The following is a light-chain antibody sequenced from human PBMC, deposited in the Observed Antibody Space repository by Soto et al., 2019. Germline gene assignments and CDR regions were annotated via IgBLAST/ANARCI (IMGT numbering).Light chain of an antibody. CDR1: QSGSSN. V-gene: IGKV3-15*01. CDR3: QQYSDWPPT. Sequence: EIVVTQSPATLSVSPGERATLSCRASQSGSSNLAWYQQKPGQAPRLLINGASTRATGIPARFSGSGSGTEFSLTISSLQSEDFAVYYCQQYSDWPPTFGQGTKVYIK. J-gene: IGKJ1*01. CDR2: GAS.